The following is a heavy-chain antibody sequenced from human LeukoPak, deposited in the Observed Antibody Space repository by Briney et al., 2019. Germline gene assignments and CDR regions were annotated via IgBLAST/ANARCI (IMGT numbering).Heavy chain of an antibody. J-gene: IGHJ1*01. CDR2: ISSSSSYI. D-gene: IGHD2-21*02. V-gene: IGHV3-21*01. CDR3: ARGSHCGGDCYSLFES. Sequence: GGSLRLSCAASGFTFSSYSMNWVRQAPGKGLEWVSSISSSSSYIYYADSVKGRFTISRDNAKNSLYLQMNSLRAEDTAVYYCARGSHCGGDCYSLFESWGQGTLATVPS. CDR1: GFTFSSYS.